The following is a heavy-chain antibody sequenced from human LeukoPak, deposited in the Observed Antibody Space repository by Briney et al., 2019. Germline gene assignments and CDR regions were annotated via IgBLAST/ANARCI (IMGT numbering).Heavy chain of an antibody. J-gene: IGHJ3*02. CDR2: ISGSGGST. Sequence: PGGSLRLSCVASGFTFRSYGMSWVRQAPGKGLEWVSAISGSGGSTYYADSVKGRFTISRDNSKNTLYLQMNSLRAEDTAVYYCANHRLGDYYYDSSGYLDAFDIWGQGTMVTVSS. D-gene: IGHD3-22*01. V-gene: IGHV3-23*01. CDR1: GFTFRSYG. CDR3: ANHRLGDYYYDSSGYLDAFDI.